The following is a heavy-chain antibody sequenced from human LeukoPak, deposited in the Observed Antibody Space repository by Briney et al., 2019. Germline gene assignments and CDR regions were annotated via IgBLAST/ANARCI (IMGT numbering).Heavy chain of an antibody. CDR1: GGSISSSSYY. D-gene: IGHD6-13*01. CDR2: IYYSGST. J-gene: IGHJ4*02. Sequence: PSETLSLTCTVSGGSISSSSYYWGWIRQPPGKGLEWIGSIYYSGSTYYNPSLKSRVTISVDTSKNQFSLKLSSVTAADTAVYYCARGSSSWHFDYWGQGTLVTVSS. CDR3: ARGSSSWHFDY. V-gene: IGHV4-39*07.